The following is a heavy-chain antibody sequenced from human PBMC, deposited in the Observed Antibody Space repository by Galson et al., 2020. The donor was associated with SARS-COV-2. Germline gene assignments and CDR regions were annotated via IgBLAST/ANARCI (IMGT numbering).Heavy chain of an antibody. D-gene: IGHD6-13*01. Sequence: GGSLRLSCAASGFTVSSNYMSWVRQAPGKGLEWVSVIYSGGSTYYADSVKGRFTISRDNSKNTLYLQMNSLRAEDTAVYYCARAIAAAGTVYYYGMDVWGQGTTVTVSS. V-gene: IGHV3-53*01. CDR2: IYSGGST. CDR3: ARAIAAAGTVYYYGMDV. CDR1: GFTVSSNY. J-gene: IGHJ6*02.